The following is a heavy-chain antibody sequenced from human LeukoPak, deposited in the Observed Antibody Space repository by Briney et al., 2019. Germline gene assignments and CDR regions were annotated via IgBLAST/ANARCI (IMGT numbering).Heavy chain of an antibody. Sequence: GRSLRLSWAASGFTFSSYAMHWVRQAPGKGLEWVAVISYDGSNKYYADSVKGRFTISRDNSKNTLYLQMNSLRAEDTDVYYCARGKVRGVINPFDYWGQGTLVTVSS. CDR3: ARGKVRGVINPFDY. J-gene: IGHJ4*02. CDR1: GFTFSSYA. CDR2: ISYDGSNK. D-gene: IGHD3-10*01. V-gene: IGHV3-30-3*01.